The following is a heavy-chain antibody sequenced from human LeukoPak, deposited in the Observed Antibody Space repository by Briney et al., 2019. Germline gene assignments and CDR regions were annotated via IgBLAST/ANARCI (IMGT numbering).Heavy chain of an antibody. J-gene: IGHJ5*02. CDR1: GFTFSSYE. V-gene: IGHV3-48*03. CDR3: AREMRGDIVVVVAATWFDP. Sequence: GGSLRLSCAASGFTFSSYEMNWVRQAPGKGLEWVSYISSSGSTLYYADSVKGRFTISRDNAKNSLSLQMNSLRAEDTAVYYCAREMRGDIVVVVAATWFDPWGQGTLVTVSS. D-gene: IGHD2-15*01. CDR2: ISSSGSTL.